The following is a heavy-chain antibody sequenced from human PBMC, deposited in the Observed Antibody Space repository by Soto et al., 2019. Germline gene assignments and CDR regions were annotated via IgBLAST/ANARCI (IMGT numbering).Heavy chain of an antibody. V-gene: IGHV4-34*01. CDR2: INHSGST. CDR1: GGSFSGYY. D-gene: IGHD6-6*01. J-gene: IGHJ6*03. Sequence: QVQLQQWGAGLLKPSETLSLTCAVYGGSFSGYYWSWIRQPPGKGLEWIGEINHSGSTNYNPSLKSRVTISVDTSKNQFSLKLSSVTAAETAVYYCARGQRGSSSEGYYYYYYMDVWGKGTTVTVSS. CDR3: ARGQRGSSSEGYYYYYYMDV.